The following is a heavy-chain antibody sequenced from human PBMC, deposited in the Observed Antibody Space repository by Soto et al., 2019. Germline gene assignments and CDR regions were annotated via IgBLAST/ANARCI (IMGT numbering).Heavy chain of an antibody. Sequence: PGGSLRLSCAASGFTFSSYGMHWVRQAPGKGLEWVAVISYDGSNKYYADSVKGRFTISRDNSKNTLYLQMNSLRAEDTAVFYCAKPNSSSWGLNWFDPWGQGTLVTVSS. CDR3: AKPNSSSWGLNWFDP. J-gene: IGHJ5*02. CDR2: ISYDGSNK. V-gene: IGHV3-30*18. D-gene: IGHD6-13*01. CDR1: GFTFSSYG.